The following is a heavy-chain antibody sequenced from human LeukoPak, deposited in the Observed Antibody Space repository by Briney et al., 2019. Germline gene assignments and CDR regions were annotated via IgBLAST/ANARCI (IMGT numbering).Heavy chain of an antibody. Sequence: PGGSLRLSCAASGFTFSSYAMSWVRQAPGKGLEWVSSISSSGGSTYYADSVKGRFTISRDNSKNTLYLQMNSLRAEDTARYYCARDPRRAITVFGVVIGSYFDYWGQGSLVTVSS. J-gene: IGHJ4*02. CDR3: ARDPRRAITVFGVVIGSYFDY. D-gene: IGHD3-3*01. CDR2: ISSSGGST. CDR1: GFTFSSYA. V-gene: IGHV3-23*01.